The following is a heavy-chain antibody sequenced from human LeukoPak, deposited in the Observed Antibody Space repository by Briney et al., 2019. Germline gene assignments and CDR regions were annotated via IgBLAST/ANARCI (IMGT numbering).Heavy chain of an antibody. J-gene: IGHJ6*04. Sequence: GGSLRLSCAASGFTFSSYSMNWVRQAPGKGLEWVSSISSSSSYIYYADSVKGRFTISRDNAKNSLYLQMNSLRAEDTAVYYCARNMVRGVIASMDVWGKGTTVTVSS. D-gene: IGHD3-10*01. CDR2: ISSSSSYI. CDR3: ARNMVRGVIASMDV. V-gene: IGHV3-21*01. CDR1: GFTFSSYS.